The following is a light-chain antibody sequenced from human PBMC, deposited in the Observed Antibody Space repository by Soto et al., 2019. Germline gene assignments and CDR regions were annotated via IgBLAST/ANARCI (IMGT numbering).Light chain of an antibody. CDR3: QQYGTSEII. CDR1: QSVSSN. Sequence: EIVLTQSPATLYVSPAERSTLSFRASQSVSSNLAWYQQKPGQAPRLLIYDTSSRATGVPDRYSASGSGTDFTLTISRLEPEDFAVFFCQQYGTSEIIFGQGTRLEIK. J-gene: IGKJ5*01. CDR2: DTS. V-gene: IGKV3-20*01.